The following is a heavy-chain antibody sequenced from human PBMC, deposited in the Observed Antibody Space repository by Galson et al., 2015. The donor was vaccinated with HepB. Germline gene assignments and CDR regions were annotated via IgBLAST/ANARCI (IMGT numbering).Heavy chain of an antibody. CDR2: ISYDGSNK. J-gene: IGHJ6*02. D-gene: IGHD3-3*01. CDR3: ARGHRPEFWSGYLVGMDV. V-gene: IGHV3-30-3*01. Sequence: SLRLSCAASGFTFSSYAMNWVRQAPGKGLEWVAVISYDGSNKYYADSVKGRFTISRDNSKNTLYLQMNSLRAEDTAVYYCARGHRPEFWSGYLVGMDVWGQGTTVTVSS. CDR1: GFTFSSYA.